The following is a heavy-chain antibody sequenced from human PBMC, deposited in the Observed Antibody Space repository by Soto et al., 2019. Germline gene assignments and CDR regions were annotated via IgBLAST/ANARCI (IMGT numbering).Heavy chain of an antibody. CDR3: ARDSRRILRGDILFFGMDV. J-gene: IGHJ6*02. CDR2: ISHSGTS. V-gene: IGHV4-4*02. Sequence: SETLSLTCVVSGGSIVGGNWWSWVRQPPGKGLEWIGEISHSGTSNYNPSLKSRVTMSVDKSRNKFSLKLTSVTAADTAVYYCARDSRRILRGDILFFGMDVWGQGTTVTVSS. D-gene: IGHD3-10*01. CDR1: GGSIVGGNW.